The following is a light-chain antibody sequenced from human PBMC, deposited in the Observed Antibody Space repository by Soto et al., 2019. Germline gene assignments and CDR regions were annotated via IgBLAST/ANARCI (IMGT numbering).Light chain of an antibody. V-gene: IGKV4-1*01. CDR1: QSVLYSSNNKNY. J-gene: IGKJ4*01. CDR2: WAS. Sequence: DIVMIPSPDSLAVSLGERATINCKSSQSVLYSSNNKNYLAWYQQKPGQPPKLLIYWASTRQSGVPDRFSGSGSGTDFTLTISSLQAEDVAVYYCQQCYSIPTTFGGGTRVEIK. CDR3: QQCYSIPTT.